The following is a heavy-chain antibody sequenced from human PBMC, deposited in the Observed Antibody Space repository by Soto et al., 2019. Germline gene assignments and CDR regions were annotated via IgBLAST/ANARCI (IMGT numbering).Heavy chain of an antibody. Sequence: EVQLVESGGGLVKPGGSLRLSCAASGFTFSNAWMNWVRQAPGKGLEWVGRIKSKTDGGTTDYAAPVKGRVTISRDDSINTLYLQMNIVKAAETAVYYCTTDPYYDFGRGKTPRAGCGKGPLDTVSS. CDR2: IKSKTDGGTT. V-gene: IGHV3-15*07. CDR1: GFTFSNAW. D-gene: IGHD3-3*01. CDR3: TTDPYYDFGRGKTPRAG. J-gene: IGHJ4*02.